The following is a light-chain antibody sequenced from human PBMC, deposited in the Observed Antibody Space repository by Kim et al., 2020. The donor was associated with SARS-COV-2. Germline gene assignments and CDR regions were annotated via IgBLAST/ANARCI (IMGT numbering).Light chain of an antibody. Sequence: LFPGERATLSCRASHSVSSNYSAWYQRKPGQAPRLVIYGASSRATGIPDRFSGSGSGTDFTLTINRLEPEDFAVYYCQQYGSSPTFGGGTKVDIK. J-gene: IGKJ4*01. CDR2: GAS. CDR3: QQYGSSPT. V-gene: IGKV3-20*01. CDR1: HSVSSNY.